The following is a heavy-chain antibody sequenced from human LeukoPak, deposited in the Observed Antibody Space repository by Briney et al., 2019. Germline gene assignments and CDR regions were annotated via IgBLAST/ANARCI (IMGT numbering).Heavy chain of an antibody. D-gene: IGHD6-13*01. V-gene: IGHV4-4*07. CDR3: ARFSSIAAAFDY. J-gene: IGHJ4*02. CDR1: GGPISNYY. Sequence: SETLSLTCTVSGGPISNYYWSWIRQPAGKGRKWIGRIYTSGTTHYNPSLKSRVTMSVDTSKNQFSLNLSSVTAADTAVYYCARFSSIAAAFDYWGLGTLVTVSS. CDR2: IYTSGTT.